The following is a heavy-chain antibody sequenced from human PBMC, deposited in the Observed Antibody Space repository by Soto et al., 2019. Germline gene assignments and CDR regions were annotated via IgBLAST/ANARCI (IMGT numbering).Heavy chain of an antibody. CDR2: INHSGST. J-gene: IGHJ6*03. Sequence: SXTLSLTCAVYGGSFSGYYWSWIRQPPVKGLEWIGEINHSGSTNYNPSLKSRVTISVDTSKNQFSLKLSSVPAADTAVYYCARGGSVVVVAAKLPGRHYYMDVWGKGTTVTVSS. V-gene: IGHV4-34*01. CDR3: ARGGSVVVVAAKLPGRHYYMDV. CDR1: GGSFSGYY. D-gene: IGHD2-15*01.